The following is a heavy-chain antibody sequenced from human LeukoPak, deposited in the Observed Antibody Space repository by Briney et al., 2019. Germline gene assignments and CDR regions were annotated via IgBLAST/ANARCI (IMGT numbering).Heavy chain of an antibody. Sequence: GGSLRLSCAASGFTFDDYGMSWVRQAPGKGLDWVSGINWNGGSTGYADSVKGRFTISRDNAKNSLYLQMNSLRAEGTALYYCARGQGYAYYYYMDVWGKGTTVTVSS. CDR3: ARGQGYAYYYYMDV. J-gene: IGHJ6*03. CDR2: INWNGGST. CDR1: GFTFDDYG. V-gene: IGHV3-20*04. D-gene: IGHD1-1*01.